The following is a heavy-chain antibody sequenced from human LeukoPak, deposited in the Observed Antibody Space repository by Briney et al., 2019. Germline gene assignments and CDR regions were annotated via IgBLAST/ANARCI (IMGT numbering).Heavy chain of an antibody. V-gene: IGHV4-30-2*01. D-gene: IGHD6-19*01. CDR2: IYHSGST. Sequence: SETLSLTCAVSGDSISSGGCSWSWIRQPPGKGLEWIGYIYHSGSTYYNPSLKSRVTISVDRSKNQFSLKLSSVTAADTAVYYCARSSSGWPYYYYGMDVWGKGTTVTVSS. CDR1: GDSISSGGCS. J-gene: IGHJ6*04. CDR3: ARSSSGWPYYYYGMDV.